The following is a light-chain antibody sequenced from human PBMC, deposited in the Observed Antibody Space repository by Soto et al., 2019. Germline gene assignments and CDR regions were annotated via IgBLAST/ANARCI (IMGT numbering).Light chain of an antibody. CDR2: DVT. Sequence: LTQPASVSGSPGQSITISCTGTSSDVGGFEYVSWYQHQPGKAPKLIIYDVTKRPSGVSNRFSGSKSGNTASLTISGIQAEDEGDYYCGSITRSSTSVFGTGTKVTVL. CDR3: GSITRSSTSV. CDR1: SSDVGGFEY. V-gene: IGLV2-14*01. J-gene: IGLJ1*01.